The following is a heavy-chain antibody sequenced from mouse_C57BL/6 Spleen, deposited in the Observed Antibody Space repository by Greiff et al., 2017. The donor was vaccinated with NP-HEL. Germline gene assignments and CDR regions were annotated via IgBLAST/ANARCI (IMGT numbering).Heavy chain of an antibody. CDR3: ARGSEIITTVVAPYYYAMDY. V-gene: IGHV1-81*01. CDR1: GYTFTSYG. Sequence: QVQLKESGAELARPGASVKLSCKASGYTFTSYGISWVKQRTGQGLEWIGEIYPRSGNTYYNEKFKGKATLTADKSSSTAYMELRSLTSEDSAVYFCARGSEIITTVVAPYYYAMDYWGQGTSVTVSS. CDR2: IYPRSGNT. J-gene: IGHJ4*01. D-gene: IGHD1-1*01.